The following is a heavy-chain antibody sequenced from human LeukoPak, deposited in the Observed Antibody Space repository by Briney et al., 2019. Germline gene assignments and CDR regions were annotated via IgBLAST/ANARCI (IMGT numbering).Heavy chain of an antibody. Sequence: SVKVSCKASGGTFSSYAISWVRRAPGQGLEWMGGIIPIFGTANYAQKFQGRVTITADESTSTAYMELSSLRSEDTAVYYCATLRPKLRYFDWSMGYYGMDVWGKGTTVTVSS. D-gene: IGHD3-9*01. CDR2: IIPIFGTA. CDR1: GGTFSSYA. CDR3: ATLRPKLRYFDWSMGYYGMDV. V-gene: IGHV1-69*13. J-gene: IGHJ6*04.